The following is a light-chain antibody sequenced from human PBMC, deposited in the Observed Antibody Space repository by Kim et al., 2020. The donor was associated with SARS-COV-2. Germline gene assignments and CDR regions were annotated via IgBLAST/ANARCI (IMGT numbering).Light chain of an antibody. J-gene: IGKJ4*01. CDR1: QNIGSY. CDR2: DVS. Sequence: WSPGERATLSCRASQNIGSYLAWYQQRPGQAPRLLIFDVSSRATDIPARFSGSGSGTDFTLTISSLEPEDFAVYYCQQRTDWPLTFGGGTKVDIK. V-gene: IGKV3-11*01. CDR3: QQRTDWPLT.